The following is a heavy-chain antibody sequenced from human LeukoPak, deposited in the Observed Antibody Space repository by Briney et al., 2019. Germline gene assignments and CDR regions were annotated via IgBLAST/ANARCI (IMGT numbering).Heavy chain of an antibody. CDR2: IKQDGSEK. V-gene: IGHV3-7*03. Sequence: GGSLRLSCAASGFTFGDTWMNWVRQVPGQGLEWVANIKQDGSEKFYVASVKGRFTISRDNGKSSLHLQMNSLRAEDTALYYCATSYDMGWLIGYWGQGTLVTVSS. CDR3: ATSYDMGWLIGY. J-gene: IGHJ4*02. D-gene: IGHD3/OR15-3a*01. CDR1: GFTFGDTW.